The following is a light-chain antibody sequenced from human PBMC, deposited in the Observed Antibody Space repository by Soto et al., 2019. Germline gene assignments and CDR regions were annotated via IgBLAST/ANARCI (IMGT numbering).Light chain of an antibody. CDR1: QTISSW. V-gene: IGKV1-5*03. J-gene: IGKJ1*01. Sequence: DIRMTQSSSTLSGSFGDRVTITCRASQTISSWLAWYQQKQGKAPKLLIYKASTLKSGVPSRFSGSGSGTEFNLTISSLQTDDFATYYCQQYNSYPWTFGQGTKLDIK. CDR2: KAS. CDR3: QQYNSYPWT.